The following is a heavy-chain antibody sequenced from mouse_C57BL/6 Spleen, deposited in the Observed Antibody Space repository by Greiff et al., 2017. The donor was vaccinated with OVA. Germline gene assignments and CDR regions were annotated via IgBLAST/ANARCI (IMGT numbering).Heavy chain of an antibody. J-gene: IGHJ4*01. V-gene: IGHV2-5*01. CDR2: IWRGGST. CDR1: GFSLTSYG. CDR3: AKNNDYDGDAMDY. D-gene: IGHD2-4*01. Sequence: VMLVESGPGLVQPSQSLSITCTVSGFSLTSYGVHWVRQSPGKGLEWLGVIWRGGSTDYNAAFMSRLSITKDNSKSQVFFKMNSLQADDTAIYYCAKNNDYDGDAMDYWGQGTSVTVSS.